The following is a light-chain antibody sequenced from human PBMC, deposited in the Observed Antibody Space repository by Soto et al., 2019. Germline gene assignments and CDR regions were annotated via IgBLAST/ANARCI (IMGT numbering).Light chain of an antibody. CDR1: HSVSSN. CDR2: GAS. J-gene: IGKJ3*01. CDR3: QQYNKWALFT. Sequence: EIVLTQSPATLSVSPGGRATLSCRASHSVSSNLAWYQQRPGQPPRLLIYGASTRATGIPARFSGSGSGTAFTLTISSLQSEDFAVYYCQQYNKWALFTFGHGTRVDL. V-gene: IGKV3-15*01.